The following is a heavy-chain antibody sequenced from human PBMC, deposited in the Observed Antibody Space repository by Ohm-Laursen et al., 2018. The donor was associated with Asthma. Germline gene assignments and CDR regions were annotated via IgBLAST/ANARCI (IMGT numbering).Heavy chain of an antibody. V-gene: IGHV3-11*01. CDR3: ARERLSQTYSMSQVRFDP. J-gene: IGHJ5*02. CDR1: GFTFSDYY. D-gene: IGHD2-21*01. CDR2: ISSSGSTI. Sequence: SLRLSCAASGFTFSDYYMSWIRQAPGKGLEWVSYISSSGSTIYYADSVKGRFTISSDNAKNSLYLQMNSLRAEDTAVYYCARERLSQTYSMSQVRFDPWGQGTLVTVSS.